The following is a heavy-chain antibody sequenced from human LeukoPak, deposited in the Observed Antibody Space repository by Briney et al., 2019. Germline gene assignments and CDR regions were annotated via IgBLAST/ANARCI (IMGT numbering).Heavy chain of an antibody. CDR1: GYTFTSYS. CDR3: ARESPGYYDSSGYYSPNFVY. CDR2: ISAYNGTT. J-gene: IGHJ4*02. D-gene: IGHD3-22*01. Sequence: ASVKVSYKVSGYTFTSYSISSVRQAPGQRLECMGWISAYNGTTNYAQKLQGRVTMTTDTSTSTAYMELRSLSSDDTAVYYWARESPGYYDSSGYYSPNFVYWGQGNLVTVSS. V-gene: IGHV1-18*01.